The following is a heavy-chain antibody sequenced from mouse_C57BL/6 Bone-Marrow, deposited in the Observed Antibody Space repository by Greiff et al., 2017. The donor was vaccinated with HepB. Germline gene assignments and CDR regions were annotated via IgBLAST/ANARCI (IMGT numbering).Heavy chain of an antibody. J-gene: IGHJ2*01. D-gene: IGHD2-4*01. CDR2: IDPETGGT. V-gene: IGHV1-15*01. CDR3: TRSGRYDYDVDY. Sequence: QVQLKESGAELVRPWASVTLSCKASGYTFTDYEMHWVKQTPVHGLEWIGAIDPETGGTAYNQKFKGKAILTADKSSSTAYMELRSLTSEDSAVYYCTRSGRYDYDVDYWGQGTTLTVSS. CDR1: GYTFTDYE.